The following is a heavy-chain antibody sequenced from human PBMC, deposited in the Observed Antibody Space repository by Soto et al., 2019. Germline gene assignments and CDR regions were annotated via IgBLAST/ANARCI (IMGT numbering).Heavy chain of an antibody. J-gene: IGHJ5*02. D-gene: IGHD6-13*01. CDR2: INHSGST. Sequence: QVQLQQWGAGLLKPSETLSLTCAVYGGSFSGYYWSWIRQPPGKGLEWIGEINHSGSTNYNPSLKSRVTISVDPSTNQFALKLSSVTAADTAVYYCARGPRRILIAAAGKNNWFDPWGQGTLVTVSS. V-gene: IGHV4-34*01. CDR3: ARGPRRILIAAAGKNNWFDP. CDR1: GGSFSGYY.